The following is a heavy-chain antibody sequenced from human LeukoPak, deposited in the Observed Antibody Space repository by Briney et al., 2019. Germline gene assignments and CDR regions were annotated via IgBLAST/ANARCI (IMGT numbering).Heavy chain of an antibody. CDR3: ATTTGNYYYYYMDV. Sequence: SETLSLTCTVSGGSISSSSYYWGWIRQPPGKGLGWIGIIYYTGSTYYNPSLKSRVTISVDPSKNQFSLTLSSVTAADTAVYYCATTTGNYYYYYMDVWGKGTTVTVSS. J-gene: IGHJ6*03. D-gene: IGHD4-17*01. V-gene: IGHV4-39*01. CDR2: IYYTGST. CDR1: GGSISSSSYY.